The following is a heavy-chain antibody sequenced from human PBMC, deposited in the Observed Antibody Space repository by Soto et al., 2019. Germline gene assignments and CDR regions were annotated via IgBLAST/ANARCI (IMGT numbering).Heavy chain of an antibody. V-gene: IGHV3-30*03. CDR2: ISYDGSNK. CDR1: GFTFSSYG. J-gene: IGHJ3*02. Sequence: PGGSLSLSCAASGFTFSSYGMHWVRQAPGKGLEWVAVISYDGSNKYYADSVKGRFTISRDNSKNTLYLQMNSLRAEDTAVYYCRVYNWNYGGDDAFDIWGQGTMVTVSS. D-gene: IGHD1-7*01. CDR3: RVYNWNYGGDDAFDI.